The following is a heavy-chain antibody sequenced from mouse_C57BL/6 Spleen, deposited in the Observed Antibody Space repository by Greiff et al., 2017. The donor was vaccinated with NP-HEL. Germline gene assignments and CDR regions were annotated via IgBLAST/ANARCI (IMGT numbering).Heavy chain of an antibody. D-gene: IGHD1-2*01. CDR2: IFPGSGST. CDR3: ARSTTAYYAMDY. Sequence: QVQLKESGPELVKPGASVKISCKASGYTFTDYYINWVKQRPGQGLEWIGWIFPGSGSTYYNEKFKGKAPLTVDKSYSTAYMLLSSLTSEDSAVYFCARSTTAYYAMDYWGQGTSVTVSS. V-gene: IGHV1-75*01. CDR1: GYTFTDYY. J-gene: IGHJ4*01.